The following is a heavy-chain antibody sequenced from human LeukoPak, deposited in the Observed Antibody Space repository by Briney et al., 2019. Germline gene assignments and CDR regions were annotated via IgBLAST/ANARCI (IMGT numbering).Heavy chain of an antibody. V-gene: IGHV3-48*01. CDR3: ARDPYSGSYGNYYYYFMDV. CDR2: ISSSSSTI. J-gene: IGHJ6*03. Sequence: GGSLRLSCAASGFTLSGYSMIWVRQAPGKGLEWVSYISSSSSTIYYADSVKGRFIISRDNAKNSLYLQMNSLRAEDTAVYYCARDPYSGSYGNYYYYFMDVWGKGTTVTISS. D-gene: IGHD1-26*01. CDR1: GFTLSGYS.